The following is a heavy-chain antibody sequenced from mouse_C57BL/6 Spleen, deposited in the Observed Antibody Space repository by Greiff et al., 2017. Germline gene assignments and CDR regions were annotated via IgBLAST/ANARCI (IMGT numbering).Heavy chain of an antibody. J-gene: IGHJ4*01. D-gene: IGHD1-1*01. CDR1: GYTFTSYW. CDR3: AERNYYGSSCNCAMDY. CDR2: INPSNGGT. V-gene: IGHV1-53*01. Sequence: QVQLQQPGTELVKPGASVKLSCKASGYTFTSYWMHWVKQRPGQGLEWIGNINPSNGGTNYNEKFKSQATLTVDKSSSTAYMQLSSLTSEDSAVYYCAERNYYGSSCNCAMDYWGQGTSVTVSS.